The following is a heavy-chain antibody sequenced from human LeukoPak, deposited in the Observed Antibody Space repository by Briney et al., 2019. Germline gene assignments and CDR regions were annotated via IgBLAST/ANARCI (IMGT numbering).Heavy chain of an antibody. CDR1: GYTFTSYY. V-gene: IGHV1-24*01. J-gene: IGHJ4*02. Sequence: ASVKVSCRASGYTFTSYYMHWVRQAPGKGLEWMGGFDPEDGETIYAQKFQGRVTMTEDTSTDTAYMELSSLRSEDTAVYYCATESSNNYWGQGTLVTVSS. CDR3: ATESSNNY. CDR2: FDPEDGET.